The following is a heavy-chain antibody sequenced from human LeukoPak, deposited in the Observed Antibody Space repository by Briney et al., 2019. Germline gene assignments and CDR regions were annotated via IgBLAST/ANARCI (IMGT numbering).Heavy chain of an antibody. V-gene: IGHV3-48*01. Sequence: GGSLRLSCAASGFTFSAYSMNWVRQAPGKGLEWISYIGIDSGNTNYADSVKGRFTISGDKAKNSLYLQMNSLRVEDTAVYYCARDYKYAFDNWGQGTLVTVSS. D-gene: IGHD5-24*01. CDR1: GFTFSAYS. J-gene: IGHJ4*02. CDR2: IGIDSGNT. CDR3: ARDYKYAFDN.